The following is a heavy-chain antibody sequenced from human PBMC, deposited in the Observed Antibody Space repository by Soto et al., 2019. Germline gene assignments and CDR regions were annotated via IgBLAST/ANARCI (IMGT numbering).Heavy chain of an antibody. J-gene: IGHJ4*02. CDR3: ANGRGYDILTGYYYYFDY. CDR2: ISGSGGST. CDR1: GFTFSSYA. Sequence: GGSLRLSCAASGFTFSSYAMSWVRQAPGKGLEWVSAISGSGGSTYYADSVKGRFTISGANSKNKLYLQMNSLGAEDTAVYYCANGRGYDILTGYYYYFDYWGQGTLVTVSS. V-gene: IGHV3-23*01. D-gene: IGHD3-9*01.